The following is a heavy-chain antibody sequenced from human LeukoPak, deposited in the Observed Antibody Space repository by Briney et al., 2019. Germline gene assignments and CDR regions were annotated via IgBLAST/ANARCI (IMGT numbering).Heavy chain of an antibody. V-gene: IGHV3-30*02. J-gene: IGHJ3*02. CDR2: IRYDGSNK. CDR1: GFTFSSYG. CDR3: AKVKTYYDFWSGRGAFDI. Sequence: GGSLRLSCAAPGFTFSSYGMHWVRQAPGKGLEWVAFIRYDGSNKYYADSVKGRFTISRDNSKNTLYLQMNSLRAEDTAVYYCAKVKTYYDFWSGRGAFDIWGQGTMVTVSS. D-gene: IGHD3-3*01.